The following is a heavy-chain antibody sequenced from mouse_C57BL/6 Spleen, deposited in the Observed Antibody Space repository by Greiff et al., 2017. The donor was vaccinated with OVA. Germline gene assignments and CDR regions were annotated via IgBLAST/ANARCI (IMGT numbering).Heavy chain of an antibody. J-gene: IGHJ2*01. CDR3: ASTTVFSFDY. CDR2: ISYDGSN. Sequence: EVQLQESGPGLVKPSQSLSLTCSVTGYSITSGYYWNWIRQFPGNKLEWMGYISYDGSNNYNPSLKNLISITRDTSKNQFFLKLNSVTTEDTATYYCASTTVFSFDYWGQGTTLTVSS. CDR1: GYSITSGYY. D-gene: IGHD1-1*01. V-gene: IGHV3-6*01.